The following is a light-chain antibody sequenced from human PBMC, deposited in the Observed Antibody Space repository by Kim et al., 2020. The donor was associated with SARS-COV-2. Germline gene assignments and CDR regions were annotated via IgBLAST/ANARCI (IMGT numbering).Light chain of an antibody. V-gene: IGLV4-60*03. CDR1: SGHSSYL. Sequence: VKLTCNLSSGHSSYLIEWHQQQPGEAPRDLMKLEGSGSYNKGSGLPDRFSGSSSGADRYLPNSNPQSEDEADYYCETWDSSNNWVFGGGTQLTVL. CDR3: ETWDSSNNWV. J-gene: IGLJ3*02. CDR2: LEGSGSY.